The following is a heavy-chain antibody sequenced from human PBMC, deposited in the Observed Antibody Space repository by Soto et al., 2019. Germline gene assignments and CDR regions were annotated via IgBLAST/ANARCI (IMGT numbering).Heavy chain of an antibody. J-gene: IGHJ6*02. CDR1: GGSISSGDYY. Sequence: KPSETLSLTCTVSGGSISSGDYYWSWIRQPPGKGLEWIGYIYYSGSTYYNPSLKSRVTISVDTSKNQFSLKLSSVTAADTAVYYCARDWRLPSPPYYYYGMDVWGQGTTVTVSS. D-gene: IGHD2-21*02. CDR2: IYYSGST. CDR3: ARDWRLPSPPYYYYGMDV. V-gene: IGHV4-30-4*01.